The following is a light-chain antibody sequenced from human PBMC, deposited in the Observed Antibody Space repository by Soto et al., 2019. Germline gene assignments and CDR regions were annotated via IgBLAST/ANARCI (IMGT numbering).Light chain of an antibody. CDR1: QSVASRN. CDR3: QQYSNLPRT. Sequence: EIVLTQSPGTLSLSPGERATLSCRASQSVASRNLAWYKQKPGQALRLVMYDASSRATGIPDRFSGSGSGTDFTLTISRLEPEDFALYYCQQYSNLPRTFGQGTKVDIK. CDR2: DAS. V-gene: IGKV3-20*01. J-gene: IGKJ1*01.